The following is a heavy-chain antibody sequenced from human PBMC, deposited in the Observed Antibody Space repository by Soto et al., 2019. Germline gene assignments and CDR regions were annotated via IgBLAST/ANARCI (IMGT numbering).Heavy chain of an antibody. Sequence: ASVKVSCKASGYTFTGYYMHWVRQAPGQGLEWMGWINPNSGGTNYAQKFQGWVTMTRETSISTAYMELSRLRSDDTAVYYCARGFVWYTGTPVDLMYVWGQGSTV. CDR2: INPNSGGT. CDR3: ARGFVWYTGTPVDLMYV. J-gene: IGHJ6*02. CDR1: GYTFTGYY. V-gene: IGHV1-2*04. D-gene: IGHD4-4*01.